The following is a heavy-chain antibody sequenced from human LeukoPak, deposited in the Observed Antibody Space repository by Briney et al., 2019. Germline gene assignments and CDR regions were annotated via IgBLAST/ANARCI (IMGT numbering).Heavy chain of an antibody. CDR2: IYYSGST. CDR3: ARTKFLEWLQFNWFDP. V-gene: IGHV4-30-4*08. J-gene: IGHJ5*02. D-gene: IGHD3-3*01. Sequence: SETLSLTCTVSGGSISSGDYYWSWIRQPPGKGLEWIGYIYYSGSTYYNPSLKSRVTISVDTSKNQFSLKLSFVTAADTAVYYCARTKFLEWLQFNWFDPWGQGTLVTVSS. CDR1: GGSISSGDYY.